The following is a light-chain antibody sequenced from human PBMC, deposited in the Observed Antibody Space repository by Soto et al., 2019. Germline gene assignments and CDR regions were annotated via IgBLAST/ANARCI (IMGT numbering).Light chain of an antibody. V-gene: IGLV2-23*02. CDR3: CSFAGGRNV. Sequence: QSALTQPASVSGSPGQSITISCTGTSSDVGGYNYVSWYQQFPGKAPKLIIFEVSQRPSGVSSRFSGSKSGSTASLTISGLQGEDEADYYCCSFAGGRNVFGTGTKLTVL. CDR2: EVS. CDR1: SSDVGGYNY. J-gene: IGLJ1*01.